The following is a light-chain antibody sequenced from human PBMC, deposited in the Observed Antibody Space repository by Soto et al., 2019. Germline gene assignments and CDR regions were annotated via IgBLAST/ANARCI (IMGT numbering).Light chain of an antibody. CDR1: SSDAGGYNY. V-gene: IGLV2-14*01. J-gene: IGLJ1*01. CDR2: DVS. CDR3: SSYTSSSTRV. Sequence: QSVLTQPASVSGSPGQSITISCTGTSSDAGGYNYVSWYQQHPGKAPKLVIYDVSNRPSGVSNRFSGSKSGNTASLTISGLQAEDEADYYCSSYTSSSTRVFGTGTKVTVL.